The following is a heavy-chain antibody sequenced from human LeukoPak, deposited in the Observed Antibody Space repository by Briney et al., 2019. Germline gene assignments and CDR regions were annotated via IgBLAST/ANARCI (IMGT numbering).Heavy chain of an antibody. CDR2: ISRSSNYI. J-gene: IGHJ4*02. V-gene: IGHV3-21*06. CDR3: ASSGCGGDCYSEKTYYLDY. D-gene: IGHD2-21*02. Sequence: PGGSLRLSCKASGFSFNSYSMNWVRQAPGKGLEWVSSISRSSNYIYYADSMKGRFTISRDNAKNSVHLQMNSPSAEDTAIYYCASSGCGGDCYSEKTYYLDYWGPGTLVTVSS. CDR1: GFSFNSYS.